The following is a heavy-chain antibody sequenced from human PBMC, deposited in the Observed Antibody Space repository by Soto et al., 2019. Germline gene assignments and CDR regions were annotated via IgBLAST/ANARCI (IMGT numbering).Heavy chain of an antibody. CDR3: AKDDGSGSYNTN. J-gene: IGHJ4*02. CDR1: GYTLTELS. D-gene: IGHD3-10*01. CDR2: FDPEDGET. V-gene: IGHV1-24*01. Sequence: ASVKVSCKVSGYTLTELSMHWVRQAPGKGLEWMGGFDPEDGETIYAQKFQGRVTMTEDTSTDTAYMELSSLRSEDTAVYYCAKDDGSGSYNTNWCQGTLVTVSS.